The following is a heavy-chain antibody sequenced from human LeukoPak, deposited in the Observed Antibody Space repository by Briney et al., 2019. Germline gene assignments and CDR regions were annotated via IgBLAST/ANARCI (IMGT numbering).Heavy chain of an antibody. Sequence: GASVKVSCKASGYTFSDNYIHWVRQAPGQGLEWMGIINPSAGITTYAQKFQGRVTMTSDTFTSTIYMDLSSLKFEDTAVYYCARDSEAVAGLDWWGQGTLVTVSS. D-gene: IGHD6-19*01. J-gene: IGHJ4*02. V-gene: IGHV1-46*01. CDR3: ARDSEAVAGLDW. CDR1: GYTFSDNY. CDR2: INPSAGIT.